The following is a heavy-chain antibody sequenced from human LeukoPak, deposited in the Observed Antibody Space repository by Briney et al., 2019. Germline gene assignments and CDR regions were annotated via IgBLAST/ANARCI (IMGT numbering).Heavy chain of an antibody. CDR3: ARASLRGLWFGELLYGYFDY. J-gene: IGHJ4*02. Sequence: GGSLRLSCAASGFTFSSYGMPWVRQAPGKGLEWVAVIWYDGSNKYYADSVKGRFTISRDNSKNTLYLQMNSLRAEDTAVYYCARASLRGLWFGELLYGYFDYWGQGTLVTVSS. V-gene: IGHV3-33*01. CDR1: GFTFSSYG. CDR2: IWYDGSNK. D-gene: IGHD3-10*01.